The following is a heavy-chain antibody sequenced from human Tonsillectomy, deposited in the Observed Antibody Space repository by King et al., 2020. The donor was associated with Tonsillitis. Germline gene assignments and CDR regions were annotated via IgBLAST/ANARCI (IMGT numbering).Heavy chain of an antibody. V-gene: IGHV1-46*03. CDR3: ARDRKAGDYGWGSYRYNWFYP. D-gene: IGHD3-16*02. CDR1: GYTFTSYY. CDR2: INPSGGST. J-gene: IGHJ5*02. Sequence: QLVQSGAEVKKPGASVKFSCKASGYTFTSYYMHWVRQAPGQGLEWMGIINPSGGSTSYAQKFQGRVTMTSATSTSPGYMELSSLSSEDTAVYYCARDRKAGDYGWGSYRYNWFYPWGQGTLVTVSS.